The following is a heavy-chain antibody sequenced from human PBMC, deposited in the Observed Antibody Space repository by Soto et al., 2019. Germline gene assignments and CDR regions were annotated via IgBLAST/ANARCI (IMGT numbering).Heavy chain of an antibody. CDR1: GFTFSSYA. CDR2: ISYDGSNK. CDR3: ARDDRGQHLDYYSGMDV. J-gene: IGHJ6*02. D-gene: IGHD6-13*01. V-gene: IGHV3-30-3*01. Sequence: QVQLVESGGGVVQPGRSLRLSCAASGFTFSSYAMHWVRQAPGKGLEWVAVISYDGSNKYYADSVKGRFTISRDNSKNTMYLQMNSLRAEDTAVYYCARDDRGQHLDYYSGMDVWGQGTTVTVSS.